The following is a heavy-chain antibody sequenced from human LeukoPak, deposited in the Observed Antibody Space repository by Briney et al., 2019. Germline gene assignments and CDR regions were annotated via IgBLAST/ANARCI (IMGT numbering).Heavy chain of an antibody. CDR1: GFTFSSSA. D-gene: IGHD3-10*01. CDR3: ARCYTYGTTWFGGLDV. CDR2: TGVSGS. Sequence: PGGSLRLSCAASGFTFSSSAMTWARQVLGKGLEWVSTTGVSGSYYADSVKGRFTISRDNSKNTLYLQMNSLRAEDTAVYYCARCYTYGTTWFGGLDVWGQGTTVTVSS. J-gene: IGHJ6*02. V-gene: IGHV3-23*01.